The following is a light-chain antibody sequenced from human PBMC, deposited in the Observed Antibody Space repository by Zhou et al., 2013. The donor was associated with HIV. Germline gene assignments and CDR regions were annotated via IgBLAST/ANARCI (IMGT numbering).Light chain of an antibody. CDR1: QSISSSS. CDR2: GAS. Sequence: EIVLTQSPGTLSLSPGERATLSCRASQSISSSSLAWYQQKPGRAPRLLIYGASSRATGIPDRFSGSGSGTDFTLTISRLEPEDFATYYCLQDYSYPRTFGQGTKVEIK. CDR3: LQDYSYPRT. V-gene: IGKV3-20*01. J-gene: IGKJ1*01.